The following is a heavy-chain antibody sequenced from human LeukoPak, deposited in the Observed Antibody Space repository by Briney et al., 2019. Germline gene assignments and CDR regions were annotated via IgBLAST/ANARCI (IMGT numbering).Heavy chain of an antibody. CDR2: INPTGGST. D-gene: IGHD6-6*01. J-gene: IGHJ4*02. CDR1: GGTFSSYA. Sequence: ASVKVSCKASGGTFSSYAISWVRQAPGQGLEWMGIINPTGGSTTHAQKFQGRVTMTRDTSTSTVYMELSSLRSDDTAVYYCARTAARRFDYWGQGTLVTVSS. CDR3: ARTAARRFDY. V-gene: IGHV1-46*01.